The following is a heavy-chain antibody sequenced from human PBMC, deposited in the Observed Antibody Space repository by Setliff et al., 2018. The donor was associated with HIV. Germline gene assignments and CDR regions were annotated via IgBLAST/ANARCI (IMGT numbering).Heavy chain of an antibody. CDR1: GGTFNNYV. CDR3: ARAGGLRMDRGVVSDY. D-gene: IGHD3-10*01. CDR2: IIPILDTT. V-gene: IGHV1-69*11. Sequence: ASVKVSCKAAGGTFNNYVFSWVRKAPGRGLEWIGTIIPILDTTNYAQKFQDRVTITTDESTSTAYMELRSLTSEDTAVYYCARAGGLRMDRGVVSDYWGQGTLVTVSS. J-gene: IGHJ4*02.